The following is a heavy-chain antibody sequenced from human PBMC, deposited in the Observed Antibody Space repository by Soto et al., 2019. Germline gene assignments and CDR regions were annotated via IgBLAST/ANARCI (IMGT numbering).Heavy chain of an antibody. J-gene: IGHJ3*02. CDR3: AKVRYYYDSSGYYSRNAFDI. V-gene: IGHV3-21*04. CDR2: ISSTSSYI. Sequence: PGGSLRLSCAASGFTFSSYTMNWVRQAPGKGLEWVSSISSTSSYIYYADSVKGRFTISRDNAKNSLYLQMNSLRAEDTAVYYCAKVRYYYDSSGYYSRNAFDIWGQGTMVTVSS. CDR1: GFTFSSYT. D-gene: IGHD3-22*01.